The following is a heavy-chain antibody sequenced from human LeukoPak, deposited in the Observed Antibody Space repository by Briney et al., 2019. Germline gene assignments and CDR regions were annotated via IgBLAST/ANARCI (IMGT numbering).Heavy chain of an antibody. CDR2: ISYDGSKR. D-gene: IGHD2-15*01. CDR1: GFTFSTYS. V-gene: IGHV3-30*14. J-gene: IGHJ6*03. Sequence: GGSLRLSCAASGFTFSTYSMHWVRQAPGKGLQWVALISYDGSKRYYTDTVEGRFTISRDNSKNTLYLQMNSLRAEDTAVYYCARGGDYSSYYYYMDVWGKGTTVTISS. CDR3: ARGGDYSSYYYYMDV.